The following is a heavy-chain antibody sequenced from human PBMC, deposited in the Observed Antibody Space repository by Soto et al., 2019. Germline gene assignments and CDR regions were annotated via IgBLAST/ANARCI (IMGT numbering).Heavy chain of an antibody. V-gene: IGHV3-11*05. CDR2: IGSSSSYT. D-gene: IGHD3-9*01. CDR3: ARRRPTGYYNY. CDR1: GFPFSDYY. Sequence: QVQLVESGGDLVKPGGSLRLSCAASGFPFSDYYMSWIRQAPGKWLELVSSIGSSSSYTNYADSVKGRFTISRDNAKNSLYLQMKILRAEDTAVYYCARRRPTGYYNYWGQGTLVTVSA. J-gene: IGHJ4*02.